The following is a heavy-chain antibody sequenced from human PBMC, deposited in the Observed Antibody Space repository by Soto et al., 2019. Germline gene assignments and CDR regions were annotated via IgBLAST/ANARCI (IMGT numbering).Heavy chain of an antibody. J-gene: IGHJ5*02. CDR2: VTGSGGQI. CDR1: GFTISTFA. Sequence: VGSLRLSCAASGFTISTFAMTWVRQAPGKGLECVSGVTGSGGQIHYADSVKGRFTISKDNSKNTLYLQMNNLGEEDTALYYCAKDAVYKDGLWLMDSWGQGTLVTVSS. V-gene: IGHV3-23*01. CDR3: AKDAVYKDGLWLMDS. D-gene: IGHD2-21*01.